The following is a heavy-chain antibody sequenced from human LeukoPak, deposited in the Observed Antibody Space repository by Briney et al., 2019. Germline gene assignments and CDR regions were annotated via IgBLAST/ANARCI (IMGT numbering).Heavy chain of an antibody. V-gene: IGHV3-23*01. CDR2: ISGSGGST. CDR1: GFTFSSYA. J-gene: IGHJ4*02. Sequence: PGGSLRLFCAASGFTFSSYAMSWVRQAPGKGLEWVSAISGSGGSTYYADSVKGRFTISRDNSKNTLYLQMNSLRAEDTAVYYCAKRSRLRLGELLDYWGPGTLVTVSS. CDR3: AKRSRLRLGELLDY. D-gene: IGHD3-16*01.